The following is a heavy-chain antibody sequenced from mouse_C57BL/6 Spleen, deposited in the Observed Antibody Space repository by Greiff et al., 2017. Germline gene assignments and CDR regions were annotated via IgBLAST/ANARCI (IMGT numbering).Heavy chain of an antibody. CDR3: ASYYGSSDFDY. D-gene: IGHD1-1*01. CDR2: IYPRSGNT. J-gene: IGHJ2*01. V-gene: IGHV1-81*01. CDR1: GYTFTSYG. Sequence: VKLMESGAELARPGASVKLSCKASGYTFTSYGISWVKQRTGQGLEWIGEIYPRSGNTYYNEKFKGKATLTADKSSSTAYMELRSLTSTDSAVYFCASYYGSSDFDYWGQGTTLTVSS.